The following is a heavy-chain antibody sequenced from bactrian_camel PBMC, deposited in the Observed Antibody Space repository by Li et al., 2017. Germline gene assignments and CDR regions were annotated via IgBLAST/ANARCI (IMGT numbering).Heavy chain of an antibody. Sequence: QLVESGGGSVQAGGSLRLSCTASGDTGSGLCMAWFRQAPGKVREGVARIWTNTGSTNYADSVKGRFTISQDNRKSTVFLQMNTLEPEDSATYYCAADFNPRACRVGRTPELYDYNIWGQGTQVTVS. CDR1: GDTGSGLC. D-gene: IGHD3*01. CDR3: AADFNPRACRVGRTPELYDYNI. V-gene: IGHV3-3*01. CDR2: IWTNTGST. J-gene: IGHJ4*01.